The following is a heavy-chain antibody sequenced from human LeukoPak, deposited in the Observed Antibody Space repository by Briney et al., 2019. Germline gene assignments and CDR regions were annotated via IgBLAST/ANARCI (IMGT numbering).Heavy chain of an antibody. CDR3: ARVEWFGELSPFYI. J-gene: IGHJ3*02. CDR1: GGSISSGGYY. D-gene: IGHD3-10*01. CDR2: IYYSGST. V-gene: IGHV4-31*03. Sequence: SQTLSLTCTVSGGSISSGGYYWSWIRQHPGKGLAWIGYIYYSGSTNYNPSLKSRVTISVDTSKNQFSLKLSSVTAADTAVYYCARVEWFGELSPFYIWGQGTMVTVSS.